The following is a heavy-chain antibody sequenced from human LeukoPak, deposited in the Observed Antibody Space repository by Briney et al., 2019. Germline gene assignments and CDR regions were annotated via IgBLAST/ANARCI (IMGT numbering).Heavy chain of an antibody. V-gene: IGHV1-69*05. CDR1: GYSFTSYW. J-gene: IGHJ5*02. Sequence: KISCKGSGYSFTSYWIGWVRQMPGKGLEWMGGIIPIFGTANYAQKFQGRVTITTDESTSTAYMELSSLRSEDTAVYYCARTRQDWFDPWGQGTLVTVSS. CDR3: ARTRQDWFDP. CDR2: IIPIFGTA.